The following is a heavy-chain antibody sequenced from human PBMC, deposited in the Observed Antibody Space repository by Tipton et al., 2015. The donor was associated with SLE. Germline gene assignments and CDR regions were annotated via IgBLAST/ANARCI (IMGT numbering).Heavy chain of an antibody. CDR3: TRVPRYNWNYIAD. CDR2: VYYTGNT. J-gene: IGHJ4*02. D-gene: IGHD1-7*01. Sequence: TLSLTCIVSGDSISSSSYYWGWIRQPPGKGLERVGTVYYTGNTFYNPSLKSRVTISIDKSKNQFSLKLTSVTAADTAVYHCTRVPRYNWNYIADWGQGTLVSVSS. CDR1: GDSISSSSYY. V-gene: IGHV4-39*07.